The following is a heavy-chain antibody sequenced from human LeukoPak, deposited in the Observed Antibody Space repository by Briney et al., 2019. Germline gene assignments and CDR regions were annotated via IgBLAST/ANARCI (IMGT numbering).Heavy chain of an antibody. CDR2: IKQDGSEK. V-gene: IGHV3-7*01. D-gene: IGHD6-6*01. CDR1: GFTFSSYW. J-gene: IGHJ4*02. Sequence: PGGSLRLSRAASGFTFSSYWMNWVRQAPGKGLEWVAKIKQDGSEKYYVDSVKGRFTISRDNAKNSLYLQMNSLRAEDTAVYYCARWRRSSSRFDYWGQGTLVTVSS. CDR3: ARWRRSSSRFDY.